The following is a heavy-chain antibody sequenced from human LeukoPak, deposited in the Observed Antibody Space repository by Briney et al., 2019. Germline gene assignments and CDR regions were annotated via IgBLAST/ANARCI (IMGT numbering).Heavy chain of an antibody. D-gene: IGHD3-22*01. CDR2: ISGSGGST. Sequence: GGSLRLSCAASGFTFSSYAMSWVRQAPGKGLEWVSAISGSGGSTYYADSVKGRFTISRDNSKNTLYPQMNSLRAEDTAVYYCAKSYHYDSSGYLSHWGQGTLVTVSS. CDR3: AKSYHYDSSGYLSH. V-gene: IGHV3-23*01. CDR1: GFTFSSYA. J-gene: IGHJ4*02.